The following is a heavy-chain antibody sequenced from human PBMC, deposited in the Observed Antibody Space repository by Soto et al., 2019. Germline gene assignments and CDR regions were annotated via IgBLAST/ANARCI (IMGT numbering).Heavy chain of an antibody. CDR1: GFPFSSYA. V-gene: IGHV3-23*01. CDR2: ISGSGGST. D-gene: IGHD5-18*01. Sequence: GGSLRLSCAASGFPFSSYAMSWVRQAPGKGLEWVSAISGSGGSTYYADSVKGRFTISRDNAKNSLYLQMNSLRDEDTAVYYCARVQLWLNAFDIWGQGTMVTVSS. CDR3: ARVQLWLNAFDI. J-gene: IGHJ3*02.